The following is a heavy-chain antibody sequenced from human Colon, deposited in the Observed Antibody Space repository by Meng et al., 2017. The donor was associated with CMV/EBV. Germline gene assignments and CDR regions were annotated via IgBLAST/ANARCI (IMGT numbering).Heavy chain of an antibody. J-gene: IGHJ5*02. CDR3: TRRPPLYCSSTSCYLDWFDP. CDR1: GGSFSGYY. D-gene: IGHD2-2*01. Sequence: ETLSLTCAVYGGSFSGYYWSWIRQPPGKGLEWIGEINHSGSTNYNPSLKSRVTISVDTSKNQFSLKLSSVTAADTAVYYCTRRPPLYCSSTSCYLDWFDPWGQGTLVTVSS. CDR2: INHSGST. V-gene: IGHV4-34*01.